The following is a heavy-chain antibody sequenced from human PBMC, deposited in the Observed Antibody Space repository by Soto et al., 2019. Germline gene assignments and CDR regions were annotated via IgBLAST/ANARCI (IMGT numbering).Heavy chain of an antibody. J-gene: IGHJ4*02. CDR2: ISGSGGST. D-gene: IGHD3-10*01. CDR3: GSLGVELTNDY. CDR1: GFTGSSNY. Sequence: GGSLRLSCAASGFTGSSNYMSWVRQAPGKGLEWVSAISGSGGSTYYADSVKGRFTISRDNSRNTLYLQMNSLRAEDTAVYYCGSLGVELTNDYWGQGTLVTVSS. V-gene: IGHV3-23*01.